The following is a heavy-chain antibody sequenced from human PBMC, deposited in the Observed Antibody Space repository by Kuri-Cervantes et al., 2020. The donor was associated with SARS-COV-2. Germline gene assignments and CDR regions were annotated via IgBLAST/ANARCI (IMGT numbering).Heavy chain of an antibody. CDR1: GFTFSIYA. CDR2: ISYDGSNK. J-gene: IGHJ4*02. CDR3: ARDNPLYY. V-gene: IGHV3-30-3*01. D-gene: IGHD3-16*01. Sequence: GGSLRLSCAASGFTFSIYAMHWVRQAPGKGLEWVAVISYDGSNKYYADSVKGRFTISRDNAKNSLFLQMNSLRAEDTAVYYCARDNPLYYWGQGTLVTVSS.